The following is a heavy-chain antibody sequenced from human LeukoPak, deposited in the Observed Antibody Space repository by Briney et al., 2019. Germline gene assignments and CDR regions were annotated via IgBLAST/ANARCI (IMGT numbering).Heavy chain of an antibody. Sequence: NPSETLSLTCTVSGGSISSYYWSWIRQPPGKGLEWIGYIDYSGSTDYNPSLKSRVSLSGDTSKNQFSLKLSSVTAADTVVYYCARGGYSYGYYFDYWGQGTLVTVSS. CDR1: GGSISSYY. V-gene: IGHV4-59*01. J-gene: IGHJ4*02. CDR2: IDYSGST. CDR3: ARGGYSYGYYFDY. D-gene: IGHD5-18*01.